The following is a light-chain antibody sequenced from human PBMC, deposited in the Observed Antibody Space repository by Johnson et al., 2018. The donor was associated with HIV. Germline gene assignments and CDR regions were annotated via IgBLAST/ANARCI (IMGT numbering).Light chain of an antibody. CDR2: ENN. J-gene: IGLJ1*01. CDR1: SSNIGNNF. CDR3: GTWDISLSTKV. V-gene: IGLV1-51*02. Sequence: QSVLTQPPSVSAAPGQKVTISCSGSSSNIGNNFVSWYQQFPGTAPKLLIYENNKRPSGIPDRFSGSKSGTSANLGISGLQTGDEADYYCGTWDISLSTKVFGTGTKVTV.